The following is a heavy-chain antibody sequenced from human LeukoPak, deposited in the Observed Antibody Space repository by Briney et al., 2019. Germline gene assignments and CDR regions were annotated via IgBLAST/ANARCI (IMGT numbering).Heavy chain of an antibody. V-gene: IGHV4-39*07. CDR2: IYYTGST. CDR3: ARWGDPGFDY. CDR1: GGSISNSYY. D-gene: IGHD2-21*02. Sequence: SETLSLTCTVSGGSISNSYYWAWIRQPPGKGLEWIGSIYYTGSTYYNPSLKSRVTISVDTSKNQFSLKLSSVTAADTAVYYCARWGDPGFDYWGQGTLVTVSS. J-gene: IGHJ4*02.